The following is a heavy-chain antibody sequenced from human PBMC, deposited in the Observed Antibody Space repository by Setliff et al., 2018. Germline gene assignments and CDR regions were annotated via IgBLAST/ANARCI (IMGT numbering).Heavy chain of an antibody. CDR3: ARIRRDIVVVVGATPDYYDYMDV. V-gene: IGHV5-10-1*01. CDR1: GYSFTSYW. D-gene: IGHD2-15*01. J-gene: IGHJ6*03. CDR2: IDPSDSYT. Sequence: SLKISCQGSGYSFTSYWISWVRQMPGKGLEWMGRIDPSDSYTNYSPSFQGHVTISGDKSISTAYLQWSSLKASDTAMYYCARIRRDIVVVVGATPDYYDYMDVWGKGTTVTVSS.